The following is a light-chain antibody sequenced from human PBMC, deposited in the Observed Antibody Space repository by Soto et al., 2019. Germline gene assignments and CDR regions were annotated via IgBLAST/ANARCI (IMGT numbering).Light chain of an antibody. CDR3: CSYAGSSTPYV. V-gene: IGLV2-23*02. CDR1: SSDVGSYDL. Sequence: QSVLTQPASVSGSPGQSITISCTGTSSDVGSYDLVSWYQQHPGKAPKLIIYEVSKRPSGVSNRFSGSKSGNTASLTVSGLQADDEADYYCCSYAGSSTPYVFGIGTKAPS. J-gene: IGLJ1*01. CDR2: EVS.